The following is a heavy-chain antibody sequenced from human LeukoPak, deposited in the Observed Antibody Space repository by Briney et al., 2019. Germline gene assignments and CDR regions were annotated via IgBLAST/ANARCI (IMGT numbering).Heavy chain of an antibody. CDR1: GYNFYTYG. J-gene: IGHJ5*02. D-gene: IGHD6-19*01. V-gene: IGHV1-46*02. CDR3: TRTIGYRPVAGLKEKWFDP. Sequence: EASVTVSCKASGYNFYTYGVSWVRQAPGLGLEWMGIINPLRGITIYAQKFQGRATMTSDTSTNTVYMELSSLISEDTAVYYCTRTIGYRPVAGLKEKWFDPWGQGTLVTVSS. CDR2: INPLRGIT.